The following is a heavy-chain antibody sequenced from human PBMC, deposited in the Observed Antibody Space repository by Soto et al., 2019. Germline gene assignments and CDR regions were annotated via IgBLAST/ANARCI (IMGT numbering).Heavy chain of an antibody. J-gene: IGHJ5*02. CDR2: IYWDDDK. CDR3: AHRRWFGELGSFDP. CDR1: GFSLSTSGVG. D-gene: IGHD3-10*01. V-gene: IGHV2-5*02. Sequence: QTTLKESGPTLVKPTQTLTLTCTFSGFSLSTSGVGVGWIRQPPGKALEWLALIYWDDDKRYSPSLKSRLTITKDTSKNQVVLTMTNMDPVDTATYYCAHRRWFGELGSFDPWGQGTLVTVSS.